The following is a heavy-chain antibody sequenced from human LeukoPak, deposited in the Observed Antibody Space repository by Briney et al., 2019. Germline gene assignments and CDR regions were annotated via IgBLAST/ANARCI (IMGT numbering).Heavy chain of an antibody. Sequence: PSETLSLTCAVYGGSFSGYYWSWIRQPPGKGLEWIGEINHSGSTNYNPSLKSRVTISVDTSKNQFSLKLSSVTAADTAVYYCARGSVNIRSGYRYFDYWGQGTLVTVSS. CDR2: INHSGST. CDR3: ARGSVNIRSGYRYFDY. CDR1: GGSFSGYY. J-gene: IGHJ4*02. D-gene: IGHD3-22*01. V-gene: IGHV4-34*01.